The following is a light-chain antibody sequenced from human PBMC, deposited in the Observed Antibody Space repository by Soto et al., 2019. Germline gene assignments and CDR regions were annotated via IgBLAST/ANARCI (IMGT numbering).Light chain of an antibody. J-gene: IGLJ3*02. CDR3: CSYAGSSTWG. Sequence: QSALTQPRSLSGSPGQSVTISCTGTSNDVGGYNYVSWYQQHPGKAPKLLISDVNKRPSGVPDRIPGYRSGNTASLIISGLQAEDEAEYYCCSYAGSSTWGFGGGTKLTVL. V-gene: IGLV2-11*01. CDR2: DVN. CDR1: SNDVGGYNY.